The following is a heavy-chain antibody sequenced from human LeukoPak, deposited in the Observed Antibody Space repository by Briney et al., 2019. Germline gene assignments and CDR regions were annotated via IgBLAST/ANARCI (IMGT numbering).Heavy chain of an antibody. D-gene: IGHD6-13*01. CDR3: AREEKGSSSWYPNYYYYYGMDV. V-gene: IGHV1-18*04. CDR2: ISAYNGNT. Sequence: ASVKVSCKASGYTFTSNYIHWVRQAPGQGLEWMGWISAYNGNTNYAQKLQGRVTMTTDTSTSTAYMELRSLRSDDTAVYYCAREEKGSSSWYPNYYYYYGMDVWGQGTTVTVSS. J-gene: IGHJ6*02. CDR1: GYTFTSNY.